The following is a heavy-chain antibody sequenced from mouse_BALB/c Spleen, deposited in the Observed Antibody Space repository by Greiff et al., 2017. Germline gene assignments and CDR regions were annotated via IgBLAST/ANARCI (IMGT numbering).Heavy chain of an antibody. V-gene: IGHV5-17*02. CDR1: GFTFSSFG. Sequence: VQLKESGGGLVQPGGSRKLSCAASGFTFSSFGMHWVRQAPEKGLEWVAYISSGSSTIYYADTVKGRFTISRDNPKNTLFLQMTSLRSEDTAMYYCASRYYGSSYDAMDYWGQGTSVTVSS. CDR2: ISSGSSTI. J-gene: IGHJ4*01. CDR3: ASRYYGSSYDAMDY. D-gene: IGHD1-1*01.